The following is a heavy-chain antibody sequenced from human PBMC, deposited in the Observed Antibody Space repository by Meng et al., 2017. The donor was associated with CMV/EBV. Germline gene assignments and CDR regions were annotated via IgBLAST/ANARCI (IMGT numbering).Heavy chain of an antibody. J-gene: IGHJ6*02. D-gene: IGHD1-26*01. CDR2: ISSNGGST. CDR3: ARSVGELPVYYYGMDV. CDR1: AFTFSSYA. V-gene: IGHV3-64*02. Sequence: GESLKFSCAASAFTFSSYAMHLVRQAPGKGLEYVSAISSNGGSTYYADSVKGRFTISRDNSKNTLYLQMGSLRAEDMAVYYCARSVGELPVYYYGMDVWGQGTTVTVSS.